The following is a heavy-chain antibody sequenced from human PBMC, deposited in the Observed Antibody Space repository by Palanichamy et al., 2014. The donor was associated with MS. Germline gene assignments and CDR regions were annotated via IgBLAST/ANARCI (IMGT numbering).Heavy chain of an antibody. J-gene: IGHJ6*02. V-gene: IGHV1-8*01. D-gene: IGHD6-13*01. CDR2: MNPNSGNT. CDR1: GYTFTSYD. Sequence: QVQLVQSGAEVKKPGASVKVSCKASGYTFTSYDINWVRQATGQGLEWMGWMNPNSGNTGYAQKFQGRVTMTRNTSISTAYMELSGLRSEDTAVYYCARAYSSSSVYYYYGMDVWGQGTTVTVSS. CDR3: ARAYSSSSVYYYYGMDV.